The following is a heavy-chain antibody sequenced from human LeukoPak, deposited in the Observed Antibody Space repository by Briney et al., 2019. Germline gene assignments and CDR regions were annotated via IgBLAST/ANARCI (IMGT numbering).Heavy chain of an antibody. D-gene: IGHD6-13*01. CDR1: GGSISSSNYY. CDR2: IYYSGTT. J-gene: IGHJ4*02. Sequence: SSETLSLTCTVSGGSISSSNYYWGWVRQPPGKGLEWIGSIYYSGTTYYSPSLKSRVTISVDTSKNQFSLRLSSVTAADTAVYYCARLDLVYSSSPVFDYWGQGTLVTVSS. CDR3: ARLDLVYSSSPVFDY. V-gene: IGHV4-39*01.